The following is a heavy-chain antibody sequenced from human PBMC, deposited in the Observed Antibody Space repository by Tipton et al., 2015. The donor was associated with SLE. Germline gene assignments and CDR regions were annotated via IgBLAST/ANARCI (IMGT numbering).Heavy chain of an antibody. CDR1: GGSIGTAY. CDR2: IFYSGST. V-gene: IGHV4-59*01. J-gene: IGHJ4*02. CDR3: SRDEALGYFAS. Sequence: TLSLTCTVSGGSIGTAYWIWIRQPPRQGLEWIGYIFYSGSTNYNPSLKSRVTMSIETSKTQFSLKLSSAPAAATAVYYCSRDEALGYFASWSPGTLVNVSS.